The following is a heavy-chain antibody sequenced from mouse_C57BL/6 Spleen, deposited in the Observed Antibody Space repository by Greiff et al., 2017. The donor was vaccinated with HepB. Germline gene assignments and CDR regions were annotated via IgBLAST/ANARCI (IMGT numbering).Heavy chain of an antibody. J-gene: IGHJ2*01. Sequence: EVQVVESGGGLVKPGGSLKLSCAASGFTFSSYAMSWVRQTPEKRLEWVATISDGGSYTYYPDNVKGRFTISRDNAKNNLYLQMSHLKSEDTAMYYCAREGLYGNYDYFDYWGQGTTLTVSS. CDR2: ISDGGSYT. D-gene: IGHD2-1*01. CDR3: AREGLYGNYDYFDY. V-gene: IGHV5-4*01. CDR1: GFTFSSYA.